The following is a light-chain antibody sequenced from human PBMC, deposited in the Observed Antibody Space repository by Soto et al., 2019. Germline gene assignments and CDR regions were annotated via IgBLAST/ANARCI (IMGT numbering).Light chain of an antibody. CDR3: CSYAGSYNYV. Sequence: QSALTQPASVSGSPGQSITISCSGSGSDIGTYNFVSWYQHHPGRAPKLIISEVANRPSGVSDRFSGSKSGNTASLTISGLQAEDEADYYCCSYAGSYNYVFGTGTQLTVL. CDR2: EVA. CDR1: GSDIGTYNF. J-gene: IGLJ1*01. V-gene: IGLV2-14*01.